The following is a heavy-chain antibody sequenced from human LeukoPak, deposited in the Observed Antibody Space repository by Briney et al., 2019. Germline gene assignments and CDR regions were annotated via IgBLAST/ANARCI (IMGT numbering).Heavy chain of an antibody. CDR1: GGSVSSGSYY. CDR3: ARLSGYSSGHYYSDY. Sequence: SETLSLTCTVSGGSVSSGSYYWSWIRQPPGKGLEWIGYIYYSGSTNYNPSLKSRVTISVDTSKNQFSLKLSSVTAADTAVYYCARLSGYSSGHYYSDYWGQGTLVTVSP. D-gene: IGHD3-22*01. J-gene: IGHJ4*02. V-gene: IGHV4-61*01. CDR2: IYYSGST.